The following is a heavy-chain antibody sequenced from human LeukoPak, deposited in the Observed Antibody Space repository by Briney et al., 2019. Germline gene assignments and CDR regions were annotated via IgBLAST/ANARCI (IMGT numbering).Heavy chain of an antibody. Sequence: GGSLRLSCAASGFTFSDYYMSWIRQAPGKGLEWVSYISSSGSTIYYADSVKGRFTISRDNSKNTLYLQMNSLRAEDTAMYYCARDSDYGSWEYWGQGTLVTVSS. CDR1: GFTFSDYY. CDR3: ARDSDYGSWEY. V-gene: IGHV3-11*01. D-gene: IGHD4-17*01. CDR2: ISSSGSTI. J-gene: IGHJ4*02.